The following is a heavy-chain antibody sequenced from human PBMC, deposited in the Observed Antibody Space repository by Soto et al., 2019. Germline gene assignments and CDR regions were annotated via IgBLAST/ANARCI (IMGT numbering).Heavy chain of an antibody. CDR2: ISSRSDI. V-gene: IGHV3-21*01. D-gene: IGHD2-2*02. J-gene: IGHJ6*02. CDR3: AREYTAWPLAYGLDV. CDR1: GFTFCTYS. Sequence: GALRLSCVGSGFTFCTYSINWVRQAPGKGLEWVSSISSRSDIYYADSVKGRFTISRDNAKNSVSLQMNSLRAEDTAVYYCAREYTAWPLAYGLDVWGQGTTVTVSS.